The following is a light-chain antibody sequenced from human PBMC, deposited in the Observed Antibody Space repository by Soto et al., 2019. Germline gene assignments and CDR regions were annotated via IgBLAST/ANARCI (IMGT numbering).Light chain of an antibody. CDR1: QDISTL. J-gene: IGKJ4*01. Sequence: DIQMTQSPSSVSASIGDTVTITCRASQDISTLLAWYQQKPGKAPKLLIYGASTLESGVPSRFSGRGSGTDFTLTISSLQPEDFETHFCQQADSFPLTLCGGTKVDIK. CDR3: QQADSFPLT. CDR2: GAS. V-gene: IGKV1D-12*01.